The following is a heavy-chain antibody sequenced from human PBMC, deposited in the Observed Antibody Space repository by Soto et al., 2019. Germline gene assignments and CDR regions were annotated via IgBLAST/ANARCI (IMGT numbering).Heavy chain of an antibody. J-gene: IGHJ4*02. CDR2: IIPIFGTA. Sequence: VKVSCKASGGTFSSYAISWVRQAPGQGLEWMGGIIPIFGTANYAQKFQGRVTITADESTSTAYMELSSLRSEDTAVYYCARDWGSVTVTTFVAVYWGQGTLVTVSS. CDR1: GGTFSSYA. CDR3: ARDWGSVTVTTFVAVY. D-gene: IGHD4-17*01. V-gene: IGHV1-69*01.